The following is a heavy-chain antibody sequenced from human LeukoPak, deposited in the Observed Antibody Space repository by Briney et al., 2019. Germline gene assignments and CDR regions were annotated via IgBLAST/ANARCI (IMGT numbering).Heavy chain of an antibody. Sequence: ASVKVSCKASGYTFTSYGISWVRQAPGQGLEWMGGISAYNGNTNYAQKLQGRVTMTTDTSTSTAYMELRSLRSDDTAVYYCAREYCSSTSCYSDYWGQGTLVTVSS. J-gene: IGHJ4*02. V-gene: IGHV1-18*01. CDR1: GYTFTSYG. CDR3: AREYCSSTSCYSDY. CDR2: ISAYNGNT. D-gene: IGHD2-2*01.